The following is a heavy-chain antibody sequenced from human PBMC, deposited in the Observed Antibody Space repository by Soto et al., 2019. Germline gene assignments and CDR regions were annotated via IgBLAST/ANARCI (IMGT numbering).Heavy chain of an antibody. J-gene: IGHJ4*02. V-gene: IGHV1-2*04. D-gene: IGHD3-3*01. CDR1: GYTFTGYY. CDR2: INPNSGGT. Sequence: GASVKVSCKASGYTFTGYYMHWVRQAPGQGLEWMGWINPNSGGTNYAQKFQGWVAMTRDTSISTAYMELSRLRSDDTAVYYCVREAGGVIIHGYYFDYWGQGALVTVSS. CDR3: VREAGGVIIHGYYFDY.